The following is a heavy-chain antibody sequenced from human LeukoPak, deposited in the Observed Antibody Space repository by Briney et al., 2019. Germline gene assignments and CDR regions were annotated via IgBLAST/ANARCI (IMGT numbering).Heavy chain of an antibody. D-gene: IGHD3-10*01. CDR2: ISWNSGSI. CDR1: GFTLGDYA. V-gene: IGHV3-9*01. CDR3: AKGESITMVRGVDY. Sequence: SLRLSCSASGFTLGDYAMHWVRPAPGKGLEGGSGISWNSGSIGYADSVKGRFTISRDNAKNSLYLQMNSLRAEDTALYYCAKGESITMVRGVDYWGQGTLVTVSS. J-gene: IGHJ4*02.